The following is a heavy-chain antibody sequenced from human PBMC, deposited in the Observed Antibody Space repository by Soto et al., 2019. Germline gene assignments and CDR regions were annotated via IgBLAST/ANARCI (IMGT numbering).Heavy chain of an antibody. D-gene: IGHD1-1*01. V-gene: IGHV1-18*01. CDR2: ISAHNGNT. Sequence: QVHLVQSGAEVKKPGASVKVSCKASGYTFTSYGITWVRQAPGQGLEWMGCISAHNGNTDYAQNLQGRVIVTRDTSTSTAYMELRRLRSDDTAVYYCARGRYGDYWGQGALVTASS. CDR3: ARGRYGDY. J-gene: IGHJ4*02. CDR1: GYTFTSYG.